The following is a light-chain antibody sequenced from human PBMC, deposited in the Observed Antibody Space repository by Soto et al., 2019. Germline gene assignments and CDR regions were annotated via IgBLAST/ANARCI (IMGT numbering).Light chain of an antibody. J-gene: IGKJ1*01. CDR1: QSVSSKY. CDR2: CAS. Sequence: EIVLTQSPGTLSLSPGERATLSCRASQSVSSKYLAWYQQRPGQAPRLLIHCASNRATGIPDRFSGSGSGTDFILTISRLEPEEFALYYCQQMRTFGQGTKVEIK. V-gene: IGKV3-20*01. CDR3: QQMRT.